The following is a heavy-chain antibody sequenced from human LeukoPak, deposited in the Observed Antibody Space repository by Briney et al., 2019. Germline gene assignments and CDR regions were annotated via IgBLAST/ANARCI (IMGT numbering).Heavy chain of an antibody. CDR3: AKAGANWEYYFDY. Sequence: HSGGSLRLSCAASGFTFSSYAMSWVRQAPGKGLEWVSAISGSGGSTYYADSVKGRFTISRDNSKNTLYLQMNSLRAEDRAVYYCAKAGANWEYYFDYWGQGTLVTVSS. D-gene: IGHD7-27*01. V-gene: IGHV3-23*01. J-gene: IGHJ4*02. CDR2: ISGSGGST. CDR1: GFTFSSYA.